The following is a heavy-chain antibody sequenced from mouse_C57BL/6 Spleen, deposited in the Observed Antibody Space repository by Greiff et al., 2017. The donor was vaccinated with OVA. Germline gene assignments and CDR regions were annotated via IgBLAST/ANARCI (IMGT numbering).Heavy chain of an antibody. J-gene: IGHJ2*01. V-gene: IGHV1-64*01. D-gene: IGHD4-1*01. CDR2: IHPNSGST. CDR1: GYTFTSYW. CDR3: ASPSNWDREYYFDY. Sequence: QVQLQQPGAELVKPGASVKLSCKASGYTFTSYWMHWVKQRPGQGLEWIGMIHPNSGSTNYNEKFKSKATLTVDKSSSTAYMQLSSLTSEDSAVYYCASPSNWDREYYFDYWGQGTTLTVSS.